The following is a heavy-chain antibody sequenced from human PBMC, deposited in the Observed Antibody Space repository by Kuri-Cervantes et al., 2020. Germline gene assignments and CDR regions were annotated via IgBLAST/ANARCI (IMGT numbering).Heavy chain of an antibody. J-gene: IGHJ6*02. CDR2: IIPIFGTA. V-gene: IGHV1-69*13. CDR1: GGTFSSYA. D-gene: IGHD1-26*01. Sequence: SVKVSCKASGGTFSSYAISWVRQAPGQGLEWMGGIIPIFGTANYAQKFQGRVTITADESTSTAYMELNSLRSEDTAVYYCARDQYIVGATTYYYYGMDVWGQGTTVTVSS. CDR3: ARDQYIVGATTYYYYGMDV.